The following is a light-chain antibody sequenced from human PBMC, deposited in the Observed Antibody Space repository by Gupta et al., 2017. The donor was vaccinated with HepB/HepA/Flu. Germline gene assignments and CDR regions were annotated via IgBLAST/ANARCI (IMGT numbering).Light chain of an antibody. V-gene: IGLV6-57*03. Sequence: FMLTQPHSVSGSPGKTITISCTRSSGGIASNFVQWYQQPPGSAPTIVIYENNKRPSGVPDRFSGSIDSSSDSASLTISGLKTEDEADYYCQSYDSSSVIFGGGTTLTVL. CDR3: QSYDSSSVI. CDR1: SGGIASNF. CDR2: ENN. J-gene: IGLJ2*01.